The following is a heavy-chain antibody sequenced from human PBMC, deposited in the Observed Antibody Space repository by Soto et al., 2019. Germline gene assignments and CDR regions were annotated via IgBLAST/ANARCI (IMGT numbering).Heavy chain of an antibody. CDR2: FDPEDGET. V-gene: IGHV1-24*01. Sequence: ASVKVSCKVSGYTLTELSMHWVRQAPGKGLEWMGGFDPEDGETIYAQKFQGRVTMTEDTSTDTAYMELSSLRSEDTAVYYCAASTTTSNYYDSSGYYSYWGQGTLVTVSS. CDR1: GYTLTELS. CDR3: AASTTTSNYYDSSGYYSY. D-gene: IGHD3-22*01. J-gene: IGHJ4*02.